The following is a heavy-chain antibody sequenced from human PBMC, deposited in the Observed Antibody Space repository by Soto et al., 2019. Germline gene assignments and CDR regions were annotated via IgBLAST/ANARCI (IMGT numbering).Heavy chain of an antibody. D-gene: IGHD7-27*01. J-gene: IGHJ4*02. CDR1: GGSISSYY. V-gene: IGHV4-34*01. CDR2: INHSGST. Sequence: SETLSLTCTVSGGSISSYYWNWIRQPPGKGLEWIGEINHSGSTNYNPSLKSRVTISVDTSKNQFSLKLSSVTAADTAVYYCARGWGRIFDYWGQGTQVTVSS. CDR3: ARGWGRIFDY.